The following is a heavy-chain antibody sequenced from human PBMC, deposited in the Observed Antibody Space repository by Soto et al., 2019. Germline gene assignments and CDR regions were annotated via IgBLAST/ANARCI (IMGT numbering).Heavy chain of an antibody. CDR2: IGTAGDT. Sequence: PGGSLRLSCAASGFTFSSYDMHGVRQATGKGLEWVSAIGTAGDTYYPGSVKGRFTISRENAKNSLYLQMNSLRAGDTAVYYCARSGYGDYGDWYFDLWGRGTLVTVSS. CDR3: ARSGYGDYGDWYFDL. CDR1: GFTFSSYD. J-gene: IGHJ2*01. D-gene: IGHD4-17*01. V-gene: IGHV3-13*01.